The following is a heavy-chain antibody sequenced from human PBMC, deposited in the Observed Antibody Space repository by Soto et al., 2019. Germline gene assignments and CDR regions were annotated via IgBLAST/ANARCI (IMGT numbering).Heavy chain of an antibody. CDR1: GFIFSNSA. J-gene: IGHJ4*02. CDR3: ARSHNQLGAPSHFDY. V-gene: IGHV3-30-3*01. CDR2: ISYDGNNK. D-gene: IGHD2-2*01. Sequence: GGSLRLSCAGSGFIFSNSAFHWVRQAPGKGLEWVALISYDGNNKYYADSVKGRFTISRDNSKNTLYLQMNSLRAEDTAVYYCARSHNQLGAPSHFDYWGQGTLVTVSS.